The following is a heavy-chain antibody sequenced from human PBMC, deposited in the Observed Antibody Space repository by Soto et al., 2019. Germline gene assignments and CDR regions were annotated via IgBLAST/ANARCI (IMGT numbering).Heavy chain of an antibody. D-gene: IGHD2-15*01. Sequence: QGQLVASGGGGVHPGRSLRLSCAESGFTFSSYGMHWVRQAPGKGLEWVAVIWYDGSNKYYADSVKGRLTISRDNSKNTVNLQMNSLRAEDTAVYYCARDCGGSRPYYYGMDVCGQRTTVT. CDR1: GFTFSSYG. CDR3: ARDCGGSRPYYYGMDV. J-gene: IGHJ6*02. CDR2: IWYDGSNK. V-gene: IGHV3-33*01.